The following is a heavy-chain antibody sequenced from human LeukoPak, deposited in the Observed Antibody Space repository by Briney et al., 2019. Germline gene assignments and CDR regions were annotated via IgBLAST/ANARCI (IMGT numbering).Heavy chain of an antibody. D-gene: IGHD2-15*01. CDR2: FDPEDGET. J-gene: IGHJ6*03. V-gene: IGHV1-24*01. Sequence: ASVKVSCKVSGYTLTELSMHWVRQAPGKGLEWMGGFDPEDGETIYAQRFQGRVTMTEDTSTDTAYMELSSLRSEDTAVYYCARVLRYCSGGNCYSGGLGYMDVWGKGTTVTISS. CDR3: ARVLRYCSGGNCYSGGLGYMDV. CDR1: GYTLTELS.